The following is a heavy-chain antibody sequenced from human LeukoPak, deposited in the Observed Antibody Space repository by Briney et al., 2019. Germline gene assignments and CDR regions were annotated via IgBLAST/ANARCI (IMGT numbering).Heavy chain of an antibody. V-gene: IGHV3-23*01. CDR2: ISVSGAMT. Sequence: GGSLRLSCAGSRFTFSSRGMSWVRQPPGKGLQWVSGISVSGAMTYYVDSVKGRFIISRDNSKNTVYLQMNSLTTEDTAVYYCVRDQQWLVPDYWGQGALVTVSS. J-gene: IGHJ4*02. CDR1: RFTFSSRG. CDR3: VRDQQWLVPDY. D-gene: IGHD6-19*01.